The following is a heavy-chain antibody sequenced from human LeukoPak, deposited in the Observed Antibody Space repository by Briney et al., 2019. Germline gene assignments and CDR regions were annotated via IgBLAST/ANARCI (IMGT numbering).Heavy chain of an antibody. CDR2: IKQDGSDK. CDR1: GFTFSTYW. V-gene: IGHV3-7*01. D-gene: IGHD2-2*01. J-gene: IGHJ4*02. CDR3: ARVRCSSNSCFPDY. Sequence: GGSLRLSCAASGFTFSTYWVSRVRQAPGKGLEWVANIKQDGSDKYYVDSVKGRFTISRDNAKNSLFLQMNSLRAEDTAVYYCARVRCSSNSCFPDYWGQGNLVTVSS.